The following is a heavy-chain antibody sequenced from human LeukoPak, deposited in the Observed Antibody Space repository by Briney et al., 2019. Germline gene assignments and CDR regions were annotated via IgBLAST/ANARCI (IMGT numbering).Heavy chain of an antibody. CDR3: ARDEGYCSRTSCYGASMGMDV. CDR2: ISYDGSNK. Sequence: GGSLRLSCAASGFTFSGYPIHWVRQAPDKGLEWVAVISYDGSNKYYADSVKGRFTISRDKSKNTLYLQMNSLRAEDTAVYYCARDEGYCSRTSCYGASMGMDVWGQGTAVIVSS. V-gene: IGHV3-30-3*01. D-gene: IGHD2-2*01. J-gene: IGHJ6*02. CDR1: GFTFSGYP.